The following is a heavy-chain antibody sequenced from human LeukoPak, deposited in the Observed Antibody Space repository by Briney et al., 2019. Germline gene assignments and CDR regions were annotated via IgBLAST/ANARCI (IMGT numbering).Heavy chain of an antibody. CDR2: IKQDGSEK. CDR1: GFTFSSFW. D-gene: IGHD6-19*01. V-gene: IGHV3-7*01. J-gene: IGHJ4*02. CDR3: ARDTSSAWYGLIDY. Sequence: GGSLRLSCAASGFTFSSFWMGWVRQAPGKGLEWVATIKQDGSEKYSVDSVKGRFTISRDSAKNSLYLQMNSLRAEDTAVYFCARDTSSAWYGLIDYWGQGSLVTVSS.